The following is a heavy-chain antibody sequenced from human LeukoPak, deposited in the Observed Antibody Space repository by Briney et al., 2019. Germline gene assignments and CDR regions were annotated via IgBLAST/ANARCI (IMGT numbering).Heavy chain of an antibody. V-gene: IGHV3-48*01. D-gene: IGHD3-10*01. CDR2: ISSSSSSI. J-gene: IGHJ4*02. CDR1: GFTFSTYS. Sequence: PGGSLRLSCTASGFTFSTYSMNWVRQAPGKGLEWVSYISSSSSSIYYADSVKGRFTISRDNPKNSLFLQMNSLRAEDTALYYCAGTFYYGSGSYVLAGYWGQGTLVTVSS. CDR3: AGTFYYGSGSYVLAGY.